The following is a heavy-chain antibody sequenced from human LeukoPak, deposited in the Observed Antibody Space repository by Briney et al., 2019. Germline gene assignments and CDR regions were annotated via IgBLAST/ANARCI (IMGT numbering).Heavy chain of an antibody. CDR1: SASITSSPYF. J-gene: IGHJ4*02. V-gene: IGHV4-39*07. Sequence: PSETLSLTCTVSSASITSSPYFWGWIRQSPGKGLEWIGSISYSGTTYYNPSLKSRVTMSVDTSKNQFSLNLTSVTAADTAVYYCARAMSIAARLQTIFDYWGQGTLVTVSS. CDR3: ARAMSIAARLQTIFDY. CDR2: ISYSGTT. D-gene: IGHD6-6*01.